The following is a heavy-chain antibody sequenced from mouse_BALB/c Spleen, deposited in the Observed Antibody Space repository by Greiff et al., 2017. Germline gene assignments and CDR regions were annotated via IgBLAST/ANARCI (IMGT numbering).Heavy chain of an antibody. D-gene: IGHD3-1*01. CDR3: ARSGVDDY. V-gene: IGHV14-3*02. CDR1: GFNIKDTY. J-gene: IGHJ2*01. Sequence: VQLKESGAELVKPGASVKLSCTASGFNIKDTYMHWVKQRPEQGLEWIGRIDPANGNTKYDPKFQGKATITADTSSNTAYLQLSSLTSEDTAVYYCARSGVDDYWGQGTTLTVSS. CDR2: IDPANGNT.